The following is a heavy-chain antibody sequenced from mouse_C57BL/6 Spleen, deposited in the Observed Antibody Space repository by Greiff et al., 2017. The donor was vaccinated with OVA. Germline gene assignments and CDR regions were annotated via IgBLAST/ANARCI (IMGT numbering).Heavy chain of an antibody. J-gene: IGHJ3*01. V-gene: IGHV1-76*01. Sequence: QVQLQQSGAELVRPGASVKLSCKASGYTFTDYYINWVKQRPGQGLEWIARIYPGSGNTYYNEKFKGKATLTAEKSSSTAYMQLSSLTSEDSAVYFCARPLYYDYAWFAYWGQGTLVTVSA. CDR3: ARPLYYDYAWFAY. CDR1: GYTFTDYY. CDR2: IYPGSGNT. D-gene: IGHD2-4*01.